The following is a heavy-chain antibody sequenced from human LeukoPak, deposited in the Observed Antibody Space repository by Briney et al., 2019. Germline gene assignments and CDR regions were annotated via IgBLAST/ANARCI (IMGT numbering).Heavy chain of an antibody. V-gene: IGHV3-9*01. D-gene: IGHD6-13*01. CDR2: ISWNSGSI. CDR3: VKDIRRAAAGTGWYYFDY. J-gene: IGHJ4*02. Sequence: PGGSLRLSCAASGFTFDDYAMHWVRQAPGKGLEWVSGISWNSGSIGYADSVKGRFTISRDNAKNSLYLQMNSLRAEDTALYYCVKDIRRAAAGTGWYYFDYWGQGTLVTVSS. CDR1: GFTFDDYA.